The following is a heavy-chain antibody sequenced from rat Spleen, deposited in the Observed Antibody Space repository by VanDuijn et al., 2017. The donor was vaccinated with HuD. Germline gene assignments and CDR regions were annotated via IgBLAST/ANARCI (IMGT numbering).Heavy chain of an antibody. CDR1: GLSLNSNS. CDR2: IWSHGGI. V-gene: IGHV2-47*01. Sequence: QVQLKESGPGLEQPSQTLSLTCSVSGLSLNSNSVSWIRQPPGKGLAWMGVIWSHGGIDYNSAFKSRLSISRDTSKSQVFLRMNSLQTEYTAMYFCVRCSAFFDYWGQGVMVTVSS. CDR3: VRCSAFFDY. J-gene: IGHJ2*01. D-gene: IGHD3-3*01.